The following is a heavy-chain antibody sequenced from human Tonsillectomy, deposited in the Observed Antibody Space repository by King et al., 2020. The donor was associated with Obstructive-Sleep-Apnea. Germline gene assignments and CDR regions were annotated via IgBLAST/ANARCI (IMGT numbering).Heavy chain of an antibody. D-gene: IGHD2-21*01. Sequence: VQLQQWGAGLLKPSETLSLTCAVYGGSFSEYYWSWIRQPPGKGLERIGEIYHSGSTNYNPSLKSRVTISVETSKNQFSLKLSSVTAADTAVYYCAREEIIPGAFDIWGRGTMVTVSS. CDR1: GGSFSEYY. J-gene: IGHJ3*02. V-gene: IGHV4-34*01. CDR3: AREEIIPGAFDI. CDR2: IYHSGST.